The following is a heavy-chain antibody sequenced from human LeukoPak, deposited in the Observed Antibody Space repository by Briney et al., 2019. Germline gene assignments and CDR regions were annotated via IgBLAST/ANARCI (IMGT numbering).Heavy chain of an antibody. CDR2: IRYDGQNK. V-gene: IGHV3-30*02. CDR1: GFTFGAYG. J-gene: IGHJ1*01. Sequence: GGSLRLSCAASGFTFGAYGLHWVRRAPGKGLEWVALIRYDGQNKYYADSVKGRFTVSRDNSKNTLLLQMNSLTPGDTAVYYCAKEEEQWLELGHFPHWGQGTLVIVSS. CDR3: AKEEEQWLELGHFPH. D-gene: IGHD6-19*01.